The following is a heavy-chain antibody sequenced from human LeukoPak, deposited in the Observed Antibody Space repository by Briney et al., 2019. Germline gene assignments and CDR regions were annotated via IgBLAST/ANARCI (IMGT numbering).Heavy chain of an antibody. Sequence: WASVKVSCKASGYTFSVYYIHWLRQAPGQGLEWMGWISAYNGNTNYAQKLQGRVTMTTDTSTSTAYMELRSLRSDDTAVYYCARAFSGSSSDYWGQGTLVTVSS. D-gene: IGHD3-22*01. CDR3: ARAFSGSSSDY. CDR1: GYTFSVYY. CDR2: ISAYNGNT. V-gene: IGHV1-18*04. J-gene: IGHJ4*02.